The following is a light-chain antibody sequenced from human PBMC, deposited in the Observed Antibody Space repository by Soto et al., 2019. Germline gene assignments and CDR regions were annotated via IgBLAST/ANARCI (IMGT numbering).Light chain of an antibody. CDR2: EVS. V-gene: IGLV2-8*01. Sequence: QSALTQPPSASGSPGQSVTISCTGTSSDVGAYNYVSWYQQHPGKAPKLIIYEVSKRPSGVPDRFSGSKSGNMASLSVSGLQTEDEADYYCSSYAGSNNYVAFGGGTQLTVL. CDR1: SSDVGAYNY. CDR3: SSYAGSNNYVA. J-gene: IGLJ2*01.